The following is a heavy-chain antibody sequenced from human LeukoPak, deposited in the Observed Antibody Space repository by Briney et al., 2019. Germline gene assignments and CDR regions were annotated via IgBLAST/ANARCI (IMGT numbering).Heavy chain of an antibody. Sequence: GGSLRLSCAASGLIFSSYNMNWVRQAPGKGLEWVAVISYDGRQNYYADSVKGRFTISRDNSKNTLYLQMNSLRDEDSAAYYCARVYLERLTAGYFDHWGQGTWVTVSP. CDR3: ARVYLERLTAGYFDH. CDR1: GLIFSSYN. V-gene: IGHV3-30*03. CDR2: ISYDGRQN. D-gene: IGHD2-8*01. J-gene: IGHJ4*02.